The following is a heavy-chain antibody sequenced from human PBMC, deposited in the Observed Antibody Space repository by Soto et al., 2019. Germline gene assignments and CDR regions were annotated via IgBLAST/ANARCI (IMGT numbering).Heavy chain of an antibody. Sequence: GGSLRLSCAASGFTFSSYWMSWVRQAPGKGLEWVANIKQDGSEKYYVDSVKGRFTISRDNAKNSLYLQMNSLRAEDTAVYYCARDPAGLDSSGYYFDYWGQGTLVTVSS. J-gene: IGHJ4*02. D-gene: IGHD3-22*01. CDR2: IKQDGSEK. V-gene: IGHV3-7*01. CDR1: GFTFSSYW. CDR3: ARDPAGLDSSGYYFDY.